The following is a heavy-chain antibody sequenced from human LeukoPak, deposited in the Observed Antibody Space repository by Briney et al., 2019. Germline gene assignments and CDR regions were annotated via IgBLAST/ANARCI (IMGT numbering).Heavy chain of an antibody. J-gene: IGHJ4*02. CDR2: INSDGSST. D-gene: IGHD2-2*01. V-gene: IGHV3-74*01. CDR1: GFTFSSYW. Sequence: GGSLRLSCAASGFTFSSYWMHWVRQAPGEGLVWVSRINSDGSSTTYADSVKGRFTISRDSAKNSLYLQMNSLRAEDTAVYYCARALGSNTAFDYWGQGTLVTVSS. CDR3: ARALGSNTAFDY.